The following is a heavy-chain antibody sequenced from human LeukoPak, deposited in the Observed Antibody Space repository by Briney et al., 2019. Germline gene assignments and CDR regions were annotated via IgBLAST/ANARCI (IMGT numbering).Heavy chain of an antibody. J-gene: IGHJ3*02. CDR1: GYTFTGYY. D-gene: IGHD3-22*01. V-gene: IGHV1-2*02. CDR2: INPNSGGT. CDR3: ARAKVYDNSGGDVFDI. Sequence: ASVKVSCKASGYTFTGYYMHWVRQALGQGLEWMGWINPNSGGTNYAQKFQGKVTMTRDTSISTVYMELSRLRSDDTAVYYCARAKVYDNSGGDVFDIWGQGTMVTVSS.